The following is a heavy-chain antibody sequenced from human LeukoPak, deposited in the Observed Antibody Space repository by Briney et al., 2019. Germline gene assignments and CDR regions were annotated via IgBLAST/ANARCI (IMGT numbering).Heavy chain of an antibody. V-gene: IGHV1-18*01. CDR2: ISAYKRTI. J-gene: IGHJ4*02. CDR1: GGTFSSYA. CDR3: AREPRLLWFGELPSDY. D-gene: IGHD3-10*01. Sequence: ASVKVSCKASGGTFSSYASSWVRQAPGQGLEWMGRISAYKRTINYAQKFQDRITMTADTSTSTAYLELKRLRSDDTAIYYCAREPRLLWFGELPSDYWGQGTLVTVSS.